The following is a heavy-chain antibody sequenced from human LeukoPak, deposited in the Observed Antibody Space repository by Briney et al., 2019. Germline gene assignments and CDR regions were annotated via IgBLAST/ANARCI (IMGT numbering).Heavy chain of an antibody. V-gene: IGHV4-59*01. J-gene: IGHJ4*02. D-gene: IGHD1-1*01. CDR3: AGPNDALDY. Sequence: SETLSLTCTVSGGSISSYYWSWIRQPPGKGLEWIGYIYYSGSTNYNPSLKSRVTISVDTSKNQFSLKLSSVTAADTAVYYCAGPNDALDYWGQGTLVTVSS. CDR1: GGSISSYY. CDR2: IYYSGST.